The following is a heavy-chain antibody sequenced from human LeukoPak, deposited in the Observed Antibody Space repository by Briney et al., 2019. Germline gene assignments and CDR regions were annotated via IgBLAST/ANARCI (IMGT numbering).Heavy chain of an antibody. J-gene: IGHJ3*02. V-gene: IGHV1-2*02. CDR3: ARVRWLQPRTPPGAFDI. D-gene: IGHD5-24*01. Sequence: ASVKVSCKAFGYTFTGYYMHWVRQAPGQGLEWMGWINPNSDGKNYAQKFHGRVTMTRDTSISTAYMELSRLRSDDTAVYYCARVRWLQPRTPPGAFDIWGQGTMVTVSS. CDR1: GYTFTGYY. CDR2: INPNSDGK.